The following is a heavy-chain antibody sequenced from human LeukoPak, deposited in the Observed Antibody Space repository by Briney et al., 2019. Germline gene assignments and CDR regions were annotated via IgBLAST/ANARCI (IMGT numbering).Heavy chain of an antibody. Sequence: GGSLRLSCAASGFTFSSYSMNWVRKAPGKGLEWVSYISSSSSTIYYADSVKGRFTISRDNAKNSLYLQMNSLRAEDTAVYYCARARYSGYSSGWYWFDPWGQGTLVTVSS. CDR3: ARARYSGYSSGWYWFDP. V-gene: IGHV3-48*01. D-gene: IGHD6-19*01. CDR2: ISSSSSTI. J-gene: IGHJ5*02. CDR1: GFTFSSYS.